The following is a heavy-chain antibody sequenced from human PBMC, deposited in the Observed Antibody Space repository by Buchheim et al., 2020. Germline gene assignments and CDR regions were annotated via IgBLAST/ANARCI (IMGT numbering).Heavy chain of an antibody. CDR1: GYTFTSYY. Sequence: QVQLVQSGAEVKKPGASVKVSCKASGYTFTSYYMHWVRQAPGQGLEWMGIINPSGGSTSYAQKFQGRVTMTRETSTSTVYMELSSLRSEDTAVYYCARESWFGELQGYYYGMDVWGQGTT. CDR3: ARESWFGELQGYYYGMDV. J-gene: IGHJ6*02. D-gene: IGHD3-10*01. CDR2: INPSGGST. V-gene: IGHV1-46*03.